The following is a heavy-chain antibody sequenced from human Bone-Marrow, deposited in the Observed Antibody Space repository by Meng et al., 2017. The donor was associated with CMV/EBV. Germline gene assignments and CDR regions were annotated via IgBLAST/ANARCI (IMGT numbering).Heavy chain of an antibody. Sequence: GSLRLSCAASGFTFSSYAMSWIRQPPGKGLEWIGEINHSGSTNYNPSLKSRVTISVDTSKNQFSLKLSSVTAADTAVYYCARERDSEVVPAALNWFDPWGQGTLVTVSS. CDR1: GFTFSSYA. CDR2: INHSGST. J-gene: IGHJ5*02. CDR3: ARERDSEVVPAALNWFDP. V-gene: IGHV4-34*01. D-gene: IGHD2-2*01.